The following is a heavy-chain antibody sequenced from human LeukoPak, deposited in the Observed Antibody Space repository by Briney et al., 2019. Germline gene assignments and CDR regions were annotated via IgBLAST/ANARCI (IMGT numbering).Heavy chain of an antibody. D-gene: IGHD3-22*01. Sequence: GGSLRLSCTASGFTFSSYAMNWVRQAPVKGLEWVSTISGSGRNTYYADSVKGRFTISRDNSKNTLYLQMSSLRAEDTALYYCATNYYDSSGYFPDFDYWGQGALVSVSS. J-gene: IGHJ4*02. CDR2: ISGSGRNT. V-gene: IGHV3-23*01. CDR3: ATNYYDSSGYFPDFDY. CDR1: GFTFSSYA.